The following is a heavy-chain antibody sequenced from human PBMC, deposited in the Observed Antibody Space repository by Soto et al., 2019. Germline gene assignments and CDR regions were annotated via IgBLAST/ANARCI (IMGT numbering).Heavy chain of an antibody. D-gene: IGHD3-22*01. CDR1: GYTFTSYG. J-gene: IGHJ5*02. V-gene: IGHV1-18*04. CDR2: ISAYNGNT. CDR3: ARDTPYYYDSSGNWFDP. Sequence: ASVKVSCKASGYTFTSYGISWVRQAPGKGLEWMGWISAYNGNTNYAQTLQGRVTMTTDTSTSTAYMELRSLRSDDTAVYYCARDTPYYYDSSGNWFDPWGQGTLVTVYS.